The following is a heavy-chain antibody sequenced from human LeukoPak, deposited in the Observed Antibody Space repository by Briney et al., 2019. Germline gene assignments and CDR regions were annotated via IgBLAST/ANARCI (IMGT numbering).Heavy chain of an antibody. CDR3: ARTWLLSYYMDV. J-gene: IGHJ6*04. Sequence: GGSLRLSSAASGYTSSSTATSGGPQTPGKGLEWVSSKADSGKGRFTISRDNSKHTLYLKMSSLRAEDTAVYYCARTWLLSYYMDVWGKGTTVTVSS. D-gene: IGHD3-22*01. V-gene: IGHV3-23*01. CDR1: GYTSSSTA.